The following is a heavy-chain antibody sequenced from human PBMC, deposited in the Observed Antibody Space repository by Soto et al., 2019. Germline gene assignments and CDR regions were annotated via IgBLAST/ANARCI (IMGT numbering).Heavy chain of an antibody. D-gene: IGHD3-3*01. CDR1: GYTFTSYG. CDR2: ISAYNGNT. V-gene: IGHV1-18*01. Sequence: ASVKVSCKASGYTFTSYGISWVRQAPGQGLEWMGWISAYNGNTNYAQKLQGRVTMTTDTSTSTAYMELRSLRSDDTAVYYCARWETYYDFWSGYSAWFDPWGQGTLVTVSS. CDR3: ARWETYYDFWSGYSAWFDP. J-gene: IGHJ5*02.